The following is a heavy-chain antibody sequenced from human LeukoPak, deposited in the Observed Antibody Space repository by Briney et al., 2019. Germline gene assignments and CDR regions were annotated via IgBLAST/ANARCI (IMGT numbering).Heavy chain of an antibody. CDR3: AKDGEWELPAAEYFQH. CDR2: ISGSGGST. Sequence: GGSLRLSCAASGFTFSSYAMSWVRQAPGKGLEWVSAISGSGGSTYYADSVKGRFTISRDNSKNTLYLQKNSLRAEDTAVYYCAKDGEWELPAAEYFQHWGQGTLVTVSS. D-gene: IGHD1-26*01. J-gene: IGHJ1*01. V-gene: IGHV3-23*01. CDR1: GFTFSSYA.